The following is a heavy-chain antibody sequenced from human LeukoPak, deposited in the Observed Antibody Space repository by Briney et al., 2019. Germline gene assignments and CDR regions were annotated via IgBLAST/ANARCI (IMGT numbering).Heavy chain of an antibody. J-gene: IGHJ4*02. CDR3: AKIYGSSAYFPDY. CDR2: ISAGGGST. Sequence: AGGSLRLSCAASGFTFSNYAMSWVRQAPGKELEWVSAISAGGGSTYYADSVKGRFAISRDNSKYTLYLQMNSLRPEDTAVYYCAKIYGSSAYFPDYWGQGTLVTVSS. D-gene: IGHD3-22*01. CDR1: GFTFSNYA. V-gene: IGHV3-23*01.